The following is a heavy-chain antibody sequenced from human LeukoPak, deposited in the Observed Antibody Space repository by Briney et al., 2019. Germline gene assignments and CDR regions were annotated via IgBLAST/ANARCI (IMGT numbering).Heavy chain of an antibody. CDR1: GYTFTRYD. V-gene: IGHV1-8*01. CDR3: ARVTGSIDY. D-gene: IGHD1-26*01. Sequence: ASVKVSCKASGYTFTRYDINWVRQATGQGLEWMGWINLNSGNTGYAQNFQGRLTMTRDTSINTAYMELSTLRSEDTAVYYCARVTGSIDYWGQGTLVTVSS. J-gene: IGHJ4*02. CDR2: INLNSGNT.